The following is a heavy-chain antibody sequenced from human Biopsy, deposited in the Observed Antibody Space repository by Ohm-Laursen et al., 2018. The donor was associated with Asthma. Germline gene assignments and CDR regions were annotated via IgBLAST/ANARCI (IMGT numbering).Heavy chain of an antibody. CDR1: GGTFNTYV. CDR3: ARKAGSCISRTCYSLDF. D-gene: IGHD2-2*01. Sequence: ASVKVSCNSLGGTFNTYVIGWVRQAPGQALEWMGGINSVFGTTTYPQKFQDRVTITADDSTSTVYMELSSLRSEDTAVYYCARKAGSCISRTCYSLDFWGQGTLVTVSS. V-gene: IGHV1-69*13. J-gene: IGHJ4*02. CDR2: INSVFGTT.